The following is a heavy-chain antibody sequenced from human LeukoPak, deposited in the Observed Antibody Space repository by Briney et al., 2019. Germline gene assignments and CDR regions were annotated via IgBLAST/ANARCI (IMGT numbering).Heavy chain of an antibody. D-gene: IGHD1-26*01. J-gene: IGHJ3*02. CDR3: ATPSRELLVGAFDI. Sequence: PSETLSLTCTVSGGSISSGDYYWSWIRQPPGKGLEWIGYIYYSGSTYYNPSLKSRVTISVDTSKNQFSLKLSSVTAADTAVYYCATPSRELLVGAFDIWGQGTMVTVSS. V-gene: IGHV4-30-4*01. CDR2: IYYSGST. CDR1: GGSISSGDYY.